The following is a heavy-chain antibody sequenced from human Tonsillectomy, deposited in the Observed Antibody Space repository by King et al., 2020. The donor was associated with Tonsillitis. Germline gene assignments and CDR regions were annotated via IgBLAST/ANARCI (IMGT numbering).Heavy chain of an antibody. J-gene: IGHJ5*02. V-gene: IGHV3-48*02. CDR3: ARAYYGDYRYWFDP. D-gene: IGHD4-17*01. Sequence: QLVLSGGGLVQPGGSLRLSCAASGFTFSSYSMNWVRQAPGKGLEWVSYISSSSSTIYYADSVKGRFTISRDNAKNSLYLQMNSLRDEDTAVYYCARAYYGDYRYWFDPWGQGTLVTVSS. CDR2: ISSSSSTI. CDR1: GFTFSSYS.